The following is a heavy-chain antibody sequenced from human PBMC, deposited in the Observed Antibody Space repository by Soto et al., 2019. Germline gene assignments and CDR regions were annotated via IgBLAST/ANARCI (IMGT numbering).Heavy chain of an antibody. Sequence: SVKVSCKASGFTFTSSAVQWVRQARGQRLEWIGWIVVGSGNTNYVQKFQERVTITRDMSTSTAYMELSSLRSEDTAVYYCAADYMPARHYDSSGYPSDAFDIWGQGTMVTVSS. CDR1: GFTFTSSA. V-gene: IGHV1-58*01. J-gene: IGHJ3*02. CDR3: AADYMPARHYDSSGYPSDAFDI. CDR2: IVVGSGNT. D-gene: IGHD3-22*01.